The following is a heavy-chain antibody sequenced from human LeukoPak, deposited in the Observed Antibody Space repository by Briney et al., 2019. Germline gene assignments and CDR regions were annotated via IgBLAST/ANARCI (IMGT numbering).Heavy chain of an antibody. D-gene: IGHD2-2*02. CDR1: GFTFSSYS. CDR3: ASGTSGCSSSSCYKEEDYYYGMDV. V-gene: IGHV3-21*01. J-gene: IGHJ6*02. CDR2: ISSSSSYI. Sequence: PGGSLRLSCAASGFTFSSYSMTWVRQAPGKGLEWVSSISSSSSYIYYADSVKGRFTISRDNAKNSLYLQMNSLRAEDTAVYYCASGTSGCSSSSCYKEEDYYYGMDVWGQGTTVTVSS.